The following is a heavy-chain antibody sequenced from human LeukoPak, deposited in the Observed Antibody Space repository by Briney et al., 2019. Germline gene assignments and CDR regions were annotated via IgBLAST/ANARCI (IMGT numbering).Heavy chain of an antibody. CDR2: MFYSGNT. Sequence: SETLSLTCTVSGGSITSYHWSWIRRPAGKGLEWIGRMFYSGNTDYNPSLKSRLTMSIDTSKNQFSLKLSSVTAADTAVYYCARDQEYCSGTSCYPYWYDSWGQGTLVTVSS. CDR3: ARDQEYCSGTSCYPYWYDS. J-gene: IGHJ5*01. CDR1: GGSITSYH. V-gene: IGHV4-4*07. D-gene: IGHD2-2*01.